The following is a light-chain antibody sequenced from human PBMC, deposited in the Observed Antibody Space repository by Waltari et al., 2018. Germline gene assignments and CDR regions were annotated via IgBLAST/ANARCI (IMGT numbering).Light chain of an antibody. V-gene: IGLV1-44*01. CDR1: SSNIGSNT. CDR3: AAWDDSLNGLWV. CDR2: SNK. Sequence: QSVLTQPPSASGTPGQRVTISCSGSSSNIGSNTVNWYQQLPGTAPKLLIYSNKQRPQGVPDRFSGSKSGTSASLAISGLQSEDEADYYCAAWDDSLNGLWVFGGGTKLTVL. J-gene: IGLJ3*02.